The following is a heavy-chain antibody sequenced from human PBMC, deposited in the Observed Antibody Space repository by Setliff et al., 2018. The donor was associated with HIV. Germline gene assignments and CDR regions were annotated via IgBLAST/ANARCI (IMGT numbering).Heavy chain of an antibody. D-gene: IGHD5-12*01. CDR2: IYHRGNT. V-gene: IGHV4-38-2*01. Sequence: SETLSLTCDVSGYSISSGYCWGWIRQPPGKGLEWIGSIYHRGNTCYNPSLKSRVTISFDTSKNQFSLKLSFVTAADTAVYYCARHLKGWLQGDFWGQGTLVTVSS. CDR1: GYSISSGYC. J-gene: IGHJ4*02. CDR3: ARHLKGWLQGDF.